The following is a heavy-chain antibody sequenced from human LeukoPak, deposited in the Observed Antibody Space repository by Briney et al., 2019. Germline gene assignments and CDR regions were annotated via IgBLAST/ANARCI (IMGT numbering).Heavy chain of an antibody. CDR1: GFTFNTYA. J-gene: IGHJ4*02. D-gene: IGHD6-13*01. CDR3: ARARSYSSSWYGDY. Sequence: GGSLRLSCAASGFTFNTYAMHWVRQALGKGLEWVAIISYDGGNKYYADSVKGRFTISRDNSKNTLSLQMNSLTAEDTAVYYCARARSYSSSWYGDYWGQGTLVTVSS. CDR2: ISYDGGNK. V-gene: IGHV3-30-3*01.